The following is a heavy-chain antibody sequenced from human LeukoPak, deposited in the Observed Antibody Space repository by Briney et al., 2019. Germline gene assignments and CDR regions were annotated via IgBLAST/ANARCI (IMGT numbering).Heavy chain of an antibody. J-gene: IGHJ4*02. D-gene: IGHD2-2*01. V-gene: IGHV3-7*01. CDR2: IKQDGSDK. CDR1: GFTFSSSW. Sequence: PGGSLRLSCAASGFTFSSSWMSWVRQAPGKGLEWVANIKQDGSDKFYVDSVKGRFTISRDNAKNSMYLQMSRLRAEDTAIYYCARVLPVASRDYWGQGTLVTVSS. CDR3: ARVLPVASRDY.